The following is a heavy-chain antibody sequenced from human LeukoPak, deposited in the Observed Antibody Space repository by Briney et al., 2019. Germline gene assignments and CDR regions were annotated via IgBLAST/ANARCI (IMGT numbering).Heavy chain of an antibody. CDR2: ISSSGSTI. J-gene: IGHJ4*02. V-gene: IGHV3-48*03. CDR1: GFTFSSYE. CDR3: ARGDVGDYAPDY. Sequence: GGSLRLSCAASGFTFSSYEMNWVRQAPGKGLEWVSYISSSGSTIYYADSVKGRFTISRDNAKNSLYLQMNSLRAEDTAVYYCARGDVGDYAPDYWGQGTLVTVSS. D-gene: IGHD3-10*01.